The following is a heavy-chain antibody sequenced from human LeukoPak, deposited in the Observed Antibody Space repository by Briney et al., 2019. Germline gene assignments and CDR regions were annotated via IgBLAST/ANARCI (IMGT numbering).Heavy chain of an antibody. CDR2: IYYSGST. CDR1: GGSISSGDYY. J-gene: IGHJ4*02. D-gene: IGHD3-9*01. CDR3: ARQSTYYDTLTGYLRPRYFDY. Sequence: PSQTLSLTCTFSGGSISSGDYYWSWIRQPPGKGLEWIGYIYYSGSTYYNPSLQSRVTISVDTSKNQFSLKLSSVTAADMAVYYCARQSTYYDTLTGYLRPRYFDYWGQGTLVTVSS. V-gene: IGHV4-30-4*08.